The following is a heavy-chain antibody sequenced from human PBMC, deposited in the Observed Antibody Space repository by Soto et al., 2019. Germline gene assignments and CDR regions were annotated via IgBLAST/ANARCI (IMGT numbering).Heavy chain of an antibody. D-gene: IGHD6-13*01. J-gene: IGHJ5*02. CDR3: ARGSSSWSNWFGP. CDR1: GGSISSGGYY. CDR2: IYYSGST. Sequence: QVQLQESGPGLVKPSQTLSLTCTVSGGSISSGGYYWSWIRQHPGKGLEWIGYIYYSGSTYYNPSRTRRVTISVDTPKNQFSLKLSSVTAADTAVYYCARGSSSWSNWFGPWGQGTLVTVSS. V-gene: IGHV4-31*03.